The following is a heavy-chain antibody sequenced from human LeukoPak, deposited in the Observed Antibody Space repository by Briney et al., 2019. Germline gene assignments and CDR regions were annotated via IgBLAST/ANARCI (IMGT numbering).Heavy chain of an antibody. CDR1: GGSVSTSDYY. CDR2: IFYTGKT. J-gene: IGHJ6*03. Sequence: SETLSLTCTVSGGSVSTSDYYWGWIRQPPGKGPEWIGDIFYTGKTNYNPSLKSRVTISVDTSKNQFSLKLSSVTAADTAVYYCARARRDCTNGVCYTIGYYYYYYMDVWGKGTTVTVSS. V-gene: IGHV4-39*07. D-gene: IGHD2-8*01. CDR3: ARARRDCTNGVCYTIGYYYYYYMDV.